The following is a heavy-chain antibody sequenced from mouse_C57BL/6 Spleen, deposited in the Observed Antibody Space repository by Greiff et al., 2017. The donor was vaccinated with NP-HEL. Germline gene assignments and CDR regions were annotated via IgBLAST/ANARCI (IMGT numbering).Heavy chain of an antibody. V-gene: IGHV1-69*01. Sequence: QVQLQQPGAELVMPGASVKLSCKASGYTFTSYWMHWVKQRPGQGLEWIGEIDPSDSYTNYNQKFKGKSTLTVDKSSSTAYMQLSSLTSEDSAVYYCARGGFLGRGDYWGQGTTLTVSA. CDR3: ARGGFLGRGDY. J-gene: IGHJ2*01. CDR1: GYTFTSYW. CDR2: IDPSDSYT. D-gene: IGHD4-1*01.